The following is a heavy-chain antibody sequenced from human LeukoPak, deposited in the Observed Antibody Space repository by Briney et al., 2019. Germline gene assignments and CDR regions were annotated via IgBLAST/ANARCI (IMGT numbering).Heavy chain of an antibody. Sequence: SETLSLTCTVSGGSISSYYWSWIRQPPGKGLERIGYIYYSGSTNYNPSLKSRVTISVDTSKNQFSLKLSSVTAADTAVYYCARGYYGYSYYMDVWGKGTTVTVSS. CDR3: ARGYYGYSYYMDV. D-gene: IGHD3-10*01. CDR1: GGSISSYY. V-gene: IGHV4-59*08. CDR2: IYYSGST. J-gene: IGHJ6*03.